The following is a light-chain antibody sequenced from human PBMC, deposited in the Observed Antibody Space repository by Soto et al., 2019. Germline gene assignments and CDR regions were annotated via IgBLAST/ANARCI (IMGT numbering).Light chain of an antibody. J-gene: IGLJ1*01. CDR3: SSYTSIITLYV. CDR2: EVS. CDR1: SSDVGGYNY. Sequence: LTQPASVSGSPGQSITISCTGTSSDVGGYNYVSWYQQHPGKAPKLMIYEVSNRPSGVSNRFSGSKSGNTASLTISGLQAEDEADYYCSSYTSIITLYVFGSGTKVTVL. V-gene: IGLV2-14*01.